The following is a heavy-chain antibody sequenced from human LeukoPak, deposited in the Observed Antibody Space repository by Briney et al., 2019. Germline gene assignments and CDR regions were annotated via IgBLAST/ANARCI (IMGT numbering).Heavy chain of an antibody. CDR3: ARDRSWFGESDI. Sequence: GGSLRLSCAASGFTVSSDYMSWVRQAPGKGLEWVSVVYSGGTAYYADSVKGRFTISRDNAKNTLYLQMNSLRAEDTAVYYCARDRSWFGESDIWGQGTMVTVSS. CDR1: GFTVSSDY. CDR2: VYSGGTA. J-gene: IGHJ3*02. D-gene: IGHD3-10*01. V-gene: IGHV3-53*01.